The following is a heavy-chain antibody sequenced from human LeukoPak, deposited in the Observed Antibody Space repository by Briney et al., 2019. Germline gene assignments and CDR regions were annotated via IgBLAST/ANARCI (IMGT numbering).Heavy chain of an antibody. CDR3: VKDIGYSSTWTFIN. Sequence: GGSLRLSCAASGFTFGDYAMHWVRQAPGKGLEWASGISWNSGITAYADSVKGRFTISRDNAKNTLYLQMNSLRAEDMALYYCVKDIGYSSTWTFINWGQGTLVTVSS. CDR2: ISWNSGIT. D-gene: IGHD6-13*01. J-gene: IGHJ4*02. V-gene: IGHV3-9*03. CDR1: GFTFGDYA.